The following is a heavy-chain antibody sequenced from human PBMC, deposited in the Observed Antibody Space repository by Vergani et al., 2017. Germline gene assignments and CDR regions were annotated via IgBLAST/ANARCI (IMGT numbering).Heavy chain of an antibody. CDR1: GFTFSSYS. CDR3: AKDLSYITAWPHFDS. V-gene: IGHV3-21*01. D-gene: IGHD3-10*01. J-gene: IGHJ4*02. Sequence: EVQLVESGGGLVKPGGSLRLSCAASGFTFSSYSMNWVRQAPGKGLEWVSSISSSSSYIHYSDSLKGRFTISRDSSKTVYLQMNSLRVEDTAMYFCAKDLSYITAWPHFDSRGQGTLVTVSS. CDR2: ISSSSSYI.